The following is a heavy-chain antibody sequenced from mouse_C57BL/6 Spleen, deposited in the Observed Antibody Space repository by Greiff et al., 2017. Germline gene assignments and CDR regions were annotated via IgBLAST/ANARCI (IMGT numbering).Heavy chain of an antibody. D-gene: IGHD1-1*01. CDR3: ARSSYYYGSSYAFLAY. J-gene: IGHJ3*01. CDR1: GYTFTSYW. V-gene: IGHV1-69*01. Sequence: QVQLQQPGAELVMPGASVKLSCKASGYTFTSYWMHWVKQRPGQGLEWIGEIDPSDSYTNYNQKFKGKSTLTVDKSSSTAYMQLSSLTSEDSAVYYCARSSYYYGSSYAFLAYWGQGTLVTVSA. CDR2: IDPSDSYT.